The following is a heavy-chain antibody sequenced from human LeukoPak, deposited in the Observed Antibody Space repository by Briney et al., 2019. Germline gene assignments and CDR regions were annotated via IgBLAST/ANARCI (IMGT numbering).Heavy chain of an antibody. CDR1: GFTFSSYA. J-gene: IGHJ6*03. CDR3: AKIYLPYYYYYMDV. CDR2: ISYDGSNK. D-gene: IGHD2/OR15-2a*01. V-gene: IGHV3-30*04. Sequence: GGSLRLSCAASGFTFSSYAMHWVRQAPGKGLEWVAVISYDGSNKYYADSVKGRFTISRDNSKNTLYLQMNSLRAEDTAVYYCAKIYLPYYYYYMDVWGKGTTVTISS.